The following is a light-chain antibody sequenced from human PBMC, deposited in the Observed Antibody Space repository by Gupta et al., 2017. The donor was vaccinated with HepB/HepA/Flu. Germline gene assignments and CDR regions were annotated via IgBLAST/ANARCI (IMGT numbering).Light chain of an antibody. CDR1: NIGRKN. CDR3: QVWDSDSDNWV. Sequence: SYVLTQPPSVSVAPGKTARITCGGNNIGRKNVHWYQQRPGQAPGLVVYDNNDRTSGTPERFSGSNSGNPATLTITRVEAGDEADYYCQVWDSDSDNWVFGGGTKLTVL. V-gene: IGLV3-21*03. CDR2: DNN. J-gene: IGLJ3*02.